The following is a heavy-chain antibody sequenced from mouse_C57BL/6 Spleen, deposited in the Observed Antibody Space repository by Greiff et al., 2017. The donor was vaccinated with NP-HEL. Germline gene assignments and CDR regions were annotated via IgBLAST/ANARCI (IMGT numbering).Heavy chain of an antibody. CDR1: GFTFSDYY. D-gene: IGHD2-5*01. V-gene: IGHV5-16*01. CDR2: INYDGSST. Sequence: DVKLVESEGGLVQPGSSMKLSCTASGFTFSDYYMAWVRQVPEKGLEWVANINYDGSSTYYLDSLKSRFIISRDNAKNILYLQMSSLKSEDTATYYCARGYSNYEDYAMDYWGQGTSVTVSS. J-gene: IGHJ4*01. CDR3: ARGYSNYEDYAMDY.